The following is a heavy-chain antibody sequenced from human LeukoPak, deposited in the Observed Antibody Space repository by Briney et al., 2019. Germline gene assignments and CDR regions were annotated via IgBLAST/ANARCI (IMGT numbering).Heavy chain of an antibody. CDR2: IRYDGSNK. V-gene: IGHV3-30*02. J-gene: IGHJ4*02. D-gene: IGHD2-15*01. Sequence: GGSLRLSCAASGFTFSSYGMHWVRQAPGKGLEWVAFIRYDGSNKKYVDSLKGRFTISRDNSKNTLYLQMNSLRAEDTAFYYCAREGVVVGRDFDYWGQGTLVTVSS. CDR1: GFTFSSYG. CDR3: AREGVVVGRDFDY.